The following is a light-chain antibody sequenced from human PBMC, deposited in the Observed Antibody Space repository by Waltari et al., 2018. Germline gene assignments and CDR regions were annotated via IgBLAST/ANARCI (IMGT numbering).Light chain of an antibody. Sequence: DIVLTQSPATLSLSPGERATLSCRASQSVTTYLGWYQQKPVQAPRLLIYDASNRATGIPARFSGSGSGTDFTLTISSLEPDDFAVYYCHQCSTWPPAFGPGTKVDI. CDR1: QSVTTY. V-gene: IGKV3-11*01. CDR2: DAS. J-gene: IGKJ3*01. CDR3: HQCSTWPPA.